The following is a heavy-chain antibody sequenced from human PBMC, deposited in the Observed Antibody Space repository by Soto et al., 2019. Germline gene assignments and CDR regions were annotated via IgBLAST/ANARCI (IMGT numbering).Heavy chain of an antibody. CDR3: AIRGWYDFWSGTRDY. CDR1: GFTFSSYA. V-gene: IGHV3-23*01. J-gene: IGHJ4*02. Sequence: GGSLRLSCAASGFTFSSYAMSWVRQAPGKGLEWVSAISGSGGSTYYADSVKGRFTISRDNSKNTLYLQMNSLRAEDTAVYYCAIRGWYDFWSGTRDYWGQGTLVTVSS. CDR2: ISGSGGST. D-gene: IGHD3-3*01.